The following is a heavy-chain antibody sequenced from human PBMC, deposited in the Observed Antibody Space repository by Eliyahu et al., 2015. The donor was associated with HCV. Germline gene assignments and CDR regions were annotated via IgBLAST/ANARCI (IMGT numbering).Heavy chain of an antibody. Sequence: EVQLLESGGGLVQPGGSLRLSCVVSGFTFSSYGMSWVRQAPGKGLEWVSSISSSGGSTYYADSVKGRFTISRDNSKNTLYLQMNSLRAEDTAVYYCARSERVDYWGQGILVTVSS. CDR2: ISSSGGST. CDR3: ARSERVDY. CDR1: GFTFSSYG. J-gene: IGHJ4*02. V-gene: IGHV3-23*01.